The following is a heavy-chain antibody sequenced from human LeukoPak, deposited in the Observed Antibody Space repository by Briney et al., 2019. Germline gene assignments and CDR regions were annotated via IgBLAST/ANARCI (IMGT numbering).Heavy chain of an antibody. J-gene: IGHJ4*02. Sequence: PSETLSLTCTVSGDCISSYYWSWIRQPPGKGLEWIGYIYHSGSTNYNPSLKSRVTISADTSKDQFSLKLASVTAADTAVYYCATGYSSTWYYFDYWGQGTLVTVSS. V-gene: IGHV4-59*01. D-gene: IGHD6-13*01. CDR3: ATGYSSTWYYFDY. CDR2: IYHSGST. CDR1: GDCISSYY.